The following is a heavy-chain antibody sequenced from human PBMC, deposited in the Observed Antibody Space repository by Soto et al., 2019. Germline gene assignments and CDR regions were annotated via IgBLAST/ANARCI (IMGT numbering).Heavy chain of an antibody. J-gene: IGHJ3*01. CDR1: GFTLDTYG. Sequence: QEQLVESGGGMVQPGGSLRLSCAVSGFTLDTYGMHWVSQAAGQGLEWVAVSWHDGRHLDYADSVRGRFTVFRDDSKNTLFLEMNGLRGDDTSVYYCARDWGACTPGECYSHGFDLWGQGTLVTFSS. D-gene: IGHD2-21*01. CDR2: SWHDGRHL. CDR3: ARDWGACTPGECYSHGFDL. V-gene: IGHV3-33*01.